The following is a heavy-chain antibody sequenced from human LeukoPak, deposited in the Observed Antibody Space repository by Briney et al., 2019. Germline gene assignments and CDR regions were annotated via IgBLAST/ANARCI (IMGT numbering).Heavy chain of an antibody. CDR2: IIPIFGTA. J-gene: IGHJ6*03. Sequence: SVKVSCKASGGTFSSYAISWVRQAPGQGLEWMGGIIPIFGTANYAQKFQGRVTITADESTSTAYMELSSLRSEDTAVYYCARGPTRNSGWFTYYYYYMDVRGKGTTVTVPS. CDR1: GGTFSSYA. CDR3: ARGPTRNSGWFTYYYYYMDV. V-gene: IGHV1-69*13. D-gene: IGHD6-19*01.